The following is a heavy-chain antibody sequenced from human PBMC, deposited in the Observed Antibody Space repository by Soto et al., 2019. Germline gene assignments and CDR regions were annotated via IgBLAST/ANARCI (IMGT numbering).Heavy chain of an antibody. Sequence: SETLSLTCTVSGGSISSYYWSWIRQPPGKGLEWIGYIYYSGSTNYNPSLKSRVTISVDTSKNQFALQLSSVTAADTAVYYCARDWYDCSGGSCYEVFDYWGQGTLVTVSS. V-gene: IGHV4-59*01. CDR2: IYYSGST. CDR1: GGSISSYY. D-gene: IGHD2-15*01. CDR3: ARDWYDCSGGSCYEVFDY. J-gene: IGHJ4*02.